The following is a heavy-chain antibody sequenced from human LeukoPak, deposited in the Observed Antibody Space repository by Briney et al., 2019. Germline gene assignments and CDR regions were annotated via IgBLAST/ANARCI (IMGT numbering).Heavy chain of an antibody. CDR1: GYTFTGYY. CDR3: ARDSGPYVWGSYRYMVY. D-gene: IGHD3-16*02. V-gene: IGHV1-2*02. J-gene: IGHJ4*02. CDR2: INPNSGGT. Sequence: ASVKVSCKASGYTFTGYYMHWVRQAPGQGLEWMGWINPNSGGTNYAQKFRGRVTMTRDTSISTAYMELSRLRSDDTAVYYCARDSGPYVWGSYRYMVYWGQGTLVTVSS.